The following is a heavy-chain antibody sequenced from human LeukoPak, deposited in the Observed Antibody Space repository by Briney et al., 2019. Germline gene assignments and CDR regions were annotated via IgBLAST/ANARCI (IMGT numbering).Heavy chain of an antibody. J-gene: IGHJ4*02. V-gene: IGHV1-2*02. CDR3: ARGDKWLLLHFDY. D-gene: IGHD3-22*01. CDR1: GYTFTGYY. Sequence: ASVKVSCKASGYTFTGYYMHWVRQAPGQGLEWMGWINPNSGGTNYAQKFQGRVTMTRDTSISTAYMELSRLRSADTAVYYCARGDKWLLLHFDYWGQGTLVTVSS. CDR2: INPNSGGT.